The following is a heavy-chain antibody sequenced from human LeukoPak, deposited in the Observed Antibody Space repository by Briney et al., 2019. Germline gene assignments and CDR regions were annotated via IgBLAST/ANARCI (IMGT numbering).Heavy chain of an antibody. CDR1: GYTFTSYA. D-gene: IGHD6-13*01. CDR3: ARRRKQQTELDYYYYMDV. V-gene: IGHV7-4-1*02. Sequence: GASVTVSCKASGYTFTSYAMNWVRQAPGQALEWMGWINANTGNPTYAQGFTGRYVFSLDTSVSTAYLQISSLKAEDTAVYYCARRRKQQTELDYYYYMDVWGKGTTATVSS. CDR2: INANTGNP. J-gene: IGHJ6*03.